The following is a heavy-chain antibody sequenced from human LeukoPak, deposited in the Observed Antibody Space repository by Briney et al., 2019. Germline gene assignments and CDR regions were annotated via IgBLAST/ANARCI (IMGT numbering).Heavy chain of an antibody. J-gene: IGHJ4*02. CDR1: GGSISSYY. CDR2: IYNSGNT. V-gene: IGHV4-59*01. CDR3: ARAAVSTRSRFDS. D-gene: IGHD5/OR15-5a*01. Sequence: KTSETLSLTCTVSGGSISSYYWSWIRQPPGKGLEWIAYIYNSGNTNYKPSLKSRVTRSVDMSKNQFSLKLSSVTAADTAVYYCARAAVSTRSRFDSWGQGTLVTVSS.